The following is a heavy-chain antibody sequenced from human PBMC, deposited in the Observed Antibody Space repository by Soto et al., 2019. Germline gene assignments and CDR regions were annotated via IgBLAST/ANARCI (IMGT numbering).Heavy chain of an antibody. J-gene: IGHJ4*02. CDR3: ARQYVSVPTIPLLSYDY. Sequence: GESLKISCEGSGYSFPNYWIAWVRQMPGKGLEWMGIIFPGNSDTRYSPSFQGQVTFSADKSISTAFLQWSSLRASDTAIYYCARQYVSVPTIPLLSYDYWVQGTLVAVSS. V-gene: IGHV5-51*01. CDR2: IFPGNSDT. D-gene: IGHD4-17*01. CDR1: GYSFPNYW.